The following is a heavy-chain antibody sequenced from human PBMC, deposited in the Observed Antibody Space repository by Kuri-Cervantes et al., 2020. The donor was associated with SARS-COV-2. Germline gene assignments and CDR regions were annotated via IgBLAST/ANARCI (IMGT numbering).Heavy chain of an antibody. CDR1: GFTFSNYG. CDR3: ARDGGKGHGPGLYYWYFNL. V-gene: IGHV3-30*03. D-gene: IGHD2-15*01. CDR2: ISYDGGNE. J-gene: IGHJ2*01. Sequence: GESLKISCAASGFTFSNYGIHWVRQAPGKGLEWVAVISYDGGNEYYADSVKGRFTISRDNSKNTLYLQMNCLRPEDTAVYYCARDGGKGHGPGLYYWYFNLWGRGTLVTVSS.